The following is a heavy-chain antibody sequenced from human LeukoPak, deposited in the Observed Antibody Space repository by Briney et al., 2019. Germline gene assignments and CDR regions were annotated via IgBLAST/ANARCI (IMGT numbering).Heavy chain of an antibody. V-gene: IGHV1-2*02. J-gene: IGHJ4*02. Sequence: ASVKVSCKGSGYTFTDYYLHWGRQAPGQGLEGVGYINPRDGGTSSPPNFRGRVTMTTDAASSTVDMELSRLTSDDTAIYYCAREGNGLLSKDLDYWGQGTLVTVSS. CDR2: INPRDGGT. D-gene: IGHD2-15*01. CDR1: GYTFTDYY. CDR3: AREGNGLLSKDLDY.